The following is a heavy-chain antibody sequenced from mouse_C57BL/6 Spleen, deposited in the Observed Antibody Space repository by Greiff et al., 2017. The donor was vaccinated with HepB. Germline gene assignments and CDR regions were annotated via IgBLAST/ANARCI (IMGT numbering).Heavy chain of an antibody. D-gene: IGHD4-1*01. J-gene: IGHJ1*03. V-gene: IGHV1-85*01. CDR3: ARRGWDVDWYFDV. Sequence: QVQLQQSGPELVKPGASVKLSCKASGYTFTSYDINWVKQRPGQGLEWIGWIYPRDGSTKYNEKFKGKATLTVDTSSSTAYMELHSLTSEDSAVYFCARRGWDVDWYFDVWGTGTTVTVSS. CDR1: GYTFTSYD. CDR2: IYPRDGST.